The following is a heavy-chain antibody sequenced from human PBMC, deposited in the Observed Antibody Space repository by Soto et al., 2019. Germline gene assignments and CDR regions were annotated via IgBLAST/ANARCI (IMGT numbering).Heavy chain of an antibody. CDR1: GGSFSGYY. J-gene: IGHJ6*02. D-gene: IGHD5-18*01. CDR2: INHSGST. CDR3: ARGRGYSSNYGMDV. V-gene: IGHV4-34*01. Sequence: SETLSLTCAVYGGSFSGYYWSWIRQPPGKGLEWIGEINHSGSTNYNPSLKSRVTISVDTSKNQFSLKLSSVTAADTAVYYCARGRGYSSNYGMDVWGQGTTVTVSS.